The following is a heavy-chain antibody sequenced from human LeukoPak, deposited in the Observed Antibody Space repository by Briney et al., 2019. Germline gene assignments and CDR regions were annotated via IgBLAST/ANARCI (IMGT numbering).Heavy chain of an antibody. V-gene: IGHV3-33*01. CDR3: ARGYHQYDSSGYPIDY. CDR2: IWYDGSNK. Sequence: GGSLRLSCAASGFTFSSYDMRWVRQAPGKGLEWVADIWYDGSNKYNADSVKGRFTISRDNSKNTLYMHMNSLRAEDTAVYYCARGYHQYDSSGYPIDYWGQGTLVTVSS. D-gene: IGHD3-22*01. CDR1: GFTFSSYD. J-gene: IGHJ4*02.